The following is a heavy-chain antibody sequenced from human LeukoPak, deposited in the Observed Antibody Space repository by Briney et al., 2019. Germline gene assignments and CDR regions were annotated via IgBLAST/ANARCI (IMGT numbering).Heavy chain of an antibody. J-gene: IGHJ3*01. CDR3: VRPDDNSFDF. CDR1: GGSFSGYY. CDR2: INHSGST. D-gene: IGHD3-9*01. V-gene: IGHV4-34*01. Sequence: SETLSLTCAVYGGSFSGYYWSWIRQPPGKGLEWIGEINHSGSTNYNPSLKSRVTISVDTSKNQFSLKLSSVTAADTAVYYCVRPDDNSFDFWGQGTMVTVSS.